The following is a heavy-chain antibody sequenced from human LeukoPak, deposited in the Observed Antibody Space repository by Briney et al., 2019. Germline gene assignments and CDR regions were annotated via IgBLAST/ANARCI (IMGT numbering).Heavy chain of an antibody. Sequence: GGSLRLSCAASGFTFSSYWMSWVRQAPGKGLEWVANIKQDGSEKYYVDSVKGRFTISRDNAKNSLYLQMNSLRAEDTAVYYCARVSGLGGFDAFDIWGQGTMVTVSS. V-gene: IGHV3-7*01. CDR1: GFTFSSYW. CDR3: ARVSGLGGFDAFDI. J-gene: IGHJ3*02. D-gene: IGHD5-12*01. CDR2: IKQDGSEK.